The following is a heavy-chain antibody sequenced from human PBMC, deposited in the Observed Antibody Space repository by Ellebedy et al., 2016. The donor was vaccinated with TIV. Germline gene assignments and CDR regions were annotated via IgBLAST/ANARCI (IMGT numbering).Heavy chain of an antibody. V-gene: IGHV3-11*01. CDR3: ARDRRSTATFGGSLDV. D-gene: IGHD3-16*01. J-gene: IGHJ6*02. CDR2: ITDRGSST. CDR1: GSIVSSTY. Sequence: GESLKISXVASGSIVSSTYMTWVRQAPGKGLEWISYITDRGSSTYYADSVKGRFTISRDNDKNSLYLQMNSLRADDTAVYYCARDRRSTATFGGSLDVWGQGTTVTVSS.